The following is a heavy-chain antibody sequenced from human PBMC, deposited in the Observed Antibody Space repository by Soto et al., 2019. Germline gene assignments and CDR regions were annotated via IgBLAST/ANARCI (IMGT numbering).Heavy chain of an antibody. CDR3: ARIYCTTTTCDSWFDP. D-gene: IGHD2-2*01. Sequence: GESLKISCTGFGYTFTTFWISWVRQMPGKGLEWMGRIDPRDSYVTYSPSFEGHVTISADESISTAYLQWGSLKASDTAMYYCARIYCTTTTCDSWFDPWGQGTLVTVSS. V-gene: IGHV5-10-1*01. CDR2: IDPRDSYV. CDR1: GYTFTTFW. J-gene: IGHJ5*02.